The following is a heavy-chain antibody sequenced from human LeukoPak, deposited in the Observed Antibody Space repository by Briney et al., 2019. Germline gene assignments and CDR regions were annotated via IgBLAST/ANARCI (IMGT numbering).Heavy chain of an antibody. J-gene: IGHJ4*02. CDR1: GGSISSSNW. CDR2: IYHSGST. V-gene: IGHV4-4*02. D-gene: IGHD6-19*01. CDR3: ARSTVAGTRKVDY. Sequence: SETLSLTCAVSGGSISSSNWWSWVRQPPGKGLEWIGEIYHSGSTNYNPSLKSRVTISVDKSKNQFSLKLSSVTAADTAVYYCARSTVAGTRKVDYWGQGTLVTVSS.